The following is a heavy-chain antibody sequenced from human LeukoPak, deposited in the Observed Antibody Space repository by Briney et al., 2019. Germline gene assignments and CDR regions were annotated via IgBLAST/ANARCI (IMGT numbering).Heavy chain of an antibody. Sequence: ASVKVSCKASGYTVTSYYMHWVRQAPGQGLEWMGIINPSGGSTTYAQKFQGRVTMTRDTSTSTVYMELSSLRSEDTAVYYCARDLAGSGSYLSYGMYVWGQGTTVTVSS. D-gene: IGHD3-10*01. CDR3: ARDLAGSGSYLSYGMYV. CDR2: INPSGGST. CDR1: GYTVTSYY. J-gene: IGHJ6*02. V-gene: IGHV1-46*01.